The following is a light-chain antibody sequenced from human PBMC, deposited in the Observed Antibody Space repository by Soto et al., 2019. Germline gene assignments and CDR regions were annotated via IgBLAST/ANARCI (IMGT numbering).Light chain of an antibody. CDR1: QSVSSN. CDR2: DAS. Sequence: SAAPRSVSAESIATPPCWASQSVSSNLAWYQQKPGQAPRLLIYDASNRATGVPARFSGSGSGTDFTLTISSLEPEDFAVYYCQQRNNWPGTFGQGTKVDI. V-gene: IGKV3-11*01. J-gene: IGKJ1*01. CDR3: QQRNNWPGT.